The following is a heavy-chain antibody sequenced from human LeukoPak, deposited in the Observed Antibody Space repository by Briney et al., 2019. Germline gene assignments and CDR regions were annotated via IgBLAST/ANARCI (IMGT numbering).Heavy chain of an antibody. CDR1: GFTFRNYA. V-gene: IGHV3-23*01. J-gene: IGHJ5*02. Sequence: QAGGSLRLSCAASGFTFRNYAMSWVRQAPGKGLEWVSAISDSGGSTYHADSVKGRFTISRGNAKNSLYLQMNSLRAEDTAVYYCARESVDWFDPWGQGTLVTLSS. CDR2: ISDSGGST. CDR3: ARESVDWFDP.